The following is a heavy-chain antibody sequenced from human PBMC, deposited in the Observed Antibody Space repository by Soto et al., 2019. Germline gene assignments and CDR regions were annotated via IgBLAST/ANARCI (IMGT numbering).Heavy chain of an antibody. CDR2: IFPIDSEI. CDR3: ARLLVGTGFDYIWGSKY. CDR1: GYNFTTDW. V-gene: IGHV5-51*01. Sequence: PGESLKISCKTSGYNFTTDWIGWVRQKPGEGLEWMGIIFPIDSEITYSPSFEGQVTISADNSISTAYLQWSSLKASDTAMYYCARLLVGTGFDYIWGSKYWGQGTLVTVSS. J-gene: IGHJ4*02. D-gene: IGHD3-16*01.